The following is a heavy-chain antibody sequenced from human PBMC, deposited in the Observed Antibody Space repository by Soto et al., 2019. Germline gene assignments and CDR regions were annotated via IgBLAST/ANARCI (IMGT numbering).Heavy chain of an antibody. J-gene: IGHJ4*02. V-gene: IGHV1-18*01. CDR3: ARFNNYYDTSGSDF. Sequence: VQLVQSGAEVKKPGASVKVSCKASGYTFISYGINWVRQAPGQGLEWMGWINPYNGKTDYAQMLQGRVTMTKDTSTSTAYMELRSLRTDDPAVYYWARFNNYYDTSGSDFWGQGTLVTVSS. D-gene: IGHD3-22*01. CDR1: GYTFISYG. CDR2: INPYNGKT.